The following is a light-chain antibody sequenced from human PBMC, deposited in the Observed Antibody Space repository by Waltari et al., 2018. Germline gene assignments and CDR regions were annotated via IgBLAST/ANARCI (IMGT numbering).Light chain of an antibody. CDR3: QQSYSSPFT. Sequence: DIQMTQSPSSLSASVGDRVTITCRASQSISSYLNWYQQKPGEAPKLLIYAASSLQRRVSSRFSGSGSGTDFTLTISSLQPEDFATYYCQQSYSSPFTFGPGTKVDIK. V-gene: IGKV1-39*01. J-gene: IGKJ3*01. CDR2: AAS. CDR1: QSISSY.